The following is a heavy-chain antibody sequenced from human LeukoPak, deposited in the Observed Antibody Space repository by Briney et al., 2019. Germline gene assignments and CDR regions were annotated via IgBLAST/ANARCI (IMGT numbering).Heavy chain of an antibody. CDR3: ARVGQPTCTIFGVAFNWFDP. V-gene: IGHV3-74*01. CDR1: GFTFSSYW. Sequence: GGSLRLSCAASGFTFSSYWIHWVRQAPGEGLVWVSRVNPDGSTTNYADSVKGRFTISRDNAKNSLYLQMNSLRAEDTALYHCARVGQPTCTIFGVAFNWFDPWGQGTLVTVSS. D-gene: IGHD3-3*01. J-gene: IGHJ5*02. CDR2: VNPDGSTT.